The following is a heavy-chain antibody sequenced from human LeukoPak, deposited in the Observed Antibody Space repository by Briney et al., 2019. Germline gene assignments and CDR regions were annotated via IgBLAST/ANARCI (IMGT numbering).Heavy chain of an antibody. Sequence: GGSLRLSCAASGFTFSSYAMSWVRQAPGKGLEWVAVISYDGSNKYYADSVKGRFTISRDNSKNTLYLQMNSLRAEDTAVYYCAKEDIQLGHYWGQGTLVTVSS. CDR2: ISYDGSNK. CDR3: AKEDIQLGHY. D-gene: IGHD5-18*01. V-gene: IGHV3-30*18. J-gene: IGHJ4*02. CDR1: GFTFSSYA.